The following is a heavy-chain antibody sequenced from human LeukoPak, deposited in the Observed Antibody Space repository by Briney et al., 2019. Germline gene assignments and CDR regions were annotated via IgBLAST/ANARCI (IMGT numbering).Heavy chain of an antibody. CDR1: GGSITTSSSH. CDR2: IYYSGST. D-gene: IGHD3-16*01. CDR3: ARDGGEYDYVWGSYRPVSHWFDP. Sequence: SETLSLTCTVSGGSITTSSSHWGWIRQPPGKGLQWIANIYYSGSTYYNPSLKSRVTISVDTSKNQFSLKLSSVTAADTAVYYCARDGGEYDYVWGSYRPVSHWFDPWGQGTLVTVSS. V-gene: IGHV4-39*07. J-gene: IGHJ5*02.